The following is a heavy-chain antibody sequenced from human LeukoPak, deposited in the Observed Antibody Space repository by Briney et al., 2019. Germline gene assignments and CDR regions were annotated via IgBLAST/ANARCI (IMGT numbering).Heavy chain of an antibody. D-gene: IGHD5-24*01. CDR2: INHSGST. Sequence: SETLSLTCTVSGGSISSGGYYWSWIRQPPGKGLEWIGEINHSGSTNYNPSLKSRVTISVDTSKNQFSLKLSSVTATDTAVYYCARARVEMATIRGLCFDYWGQGTLVTVSS. CDR1: GGSISSGGYY. J-gene: IGHJ4*02. CDR3: ARARVEMATIRGLCFDY. V-gene: IGHV4-39*07.